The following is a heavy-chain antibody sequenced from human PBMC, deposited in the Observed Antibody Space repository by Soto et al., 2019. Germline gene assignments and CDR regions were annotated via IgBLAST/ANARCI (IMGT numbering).Heavy chain of an antibody. D-gene: IGHD1-1*01. CDR1: GFTFSSYG. V-gene: IGHV3-33*01. J-gene: IGHJ6*02. CDR2: IWYDGSNK. CDR3: ARAFPPPGEDGVDV. Sequence: QVQLVESGGGVVQPGRSLRLSCAASGFTFSSYGMHWVRQAPGKGLEWVAVIWYDGSNKYYADSVKGRFTISRDSSKNTLYLQMNSLRAEDTAVYYCARAFPPPGEDGVDVWGQGTTVTVSS.